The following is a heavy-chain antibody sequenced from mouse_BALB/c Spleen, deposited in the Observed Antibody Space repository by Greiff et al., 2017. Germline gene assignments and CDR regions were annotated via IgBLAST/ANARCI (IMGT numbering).Heavy chain of an antibody. Sequence: VMLVESGPGLVAPSQSLSITCTVSGFSLTSYGVHWVRQPPGKGLEWLGVIWAGGSTNYNSALMSRLSISKDNSKSQVFLKMNSLQTDDTAMYYCARDRGNYGYDAMDYWGQGTSVTVSS. CDR1: GFSLTSYG. CDR3: ARDRGNYGYDAMDY. V-gene: IGHV2-9*02. J-gene: IGHJ4*01. D-gene: IGHD1-1*02. CDR2: IWAGGST.